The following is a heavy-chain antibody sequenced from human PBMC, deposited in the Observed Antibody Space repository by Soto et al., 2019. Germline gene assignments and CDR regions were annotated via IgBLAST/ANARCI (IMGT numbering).Heavy chain of an antibody. Sequence: GSLRLSCAASGFTFSSYWMTWVRQAPGKGLKWVANIKQDGSEKYYVDSVKGRFTISRDNAKNSLYLQMNSLRAEDTAVYYCARSMTSTLLWFGEFPDAFDIWGQGTMVTVSS. CDR1: GFTFSSYW. D-gene: IGHD3-10*01. V-gene: IGHV3-7*01. J-gene: IGHJ3*02. CDR3: ARSMTSTLLWFGEFPDAFDI. CDR2: IKQDGSEK.